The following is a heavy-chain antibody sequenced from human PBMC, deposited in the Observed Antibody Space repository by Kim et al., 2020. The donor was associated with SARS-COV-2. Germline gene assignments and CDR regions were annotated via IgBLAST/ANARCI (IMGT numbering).Heavy chain of an antibody. V-gene: IGHV3-30*04. Sequence: GGSLRLSCAASGFTFSSYAMHWVRQAPGKGLEWVAVISYDGSNKYYADSVKGRFTISRDNSKNTLYLQMNSLRAEDTAVYYCARDRGAKTLRYFDWLSPPLEGGMDVWGQGTTVTVSS. J-gene: IGHJ6*02. CDR1: GFTFSSYA. CDR3: ARDRGAKTLRYFDWLSPPLEGGMDV. D-gene: IGHD3-9*01. CDR2: ISYDGSNK.